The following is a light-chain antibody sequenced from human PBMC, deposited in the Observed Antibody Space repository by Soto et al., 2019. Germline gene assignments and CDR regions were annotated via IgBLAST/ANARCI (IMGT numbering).Light chain of an antibody. CDR3: QQSYSTPWT. CDR2: AAS. V-gene: IGKV1-39*01. CDR1: QSISSY. J-gene: IGKJ1*01. Sequence: DIHMTQSPSSLSAPLGDRVTITFRASQSISSYLNWYQQKPGKAPKLLIYAASSLQSGVPSRFSGSGSGTDFTLTISSLQPEDFATYYCQQSYSTPWTFGQGTKVDIK.